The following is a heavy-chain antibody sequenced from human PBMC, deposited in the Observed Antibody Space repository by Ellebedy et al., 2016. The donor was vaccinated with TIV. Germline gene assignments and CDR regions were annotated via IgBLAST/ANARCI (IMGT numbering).Heavy chain of an antibody. V-gene: IGHV3-7*03. CDR1: GFTFNSYW. J-gene: IGHJ3*02. Sequence: GESLKISCAASGFTFNSYWMTWVRQAPGKGLEWVANINQGGSDKYYVDSVKGRFTVSRDNAQNSLFLQMDSLRAEDTAVYYCATDGSYGDHLFPQHAFTTWGQGTMVSVSS. CDR3: ATDGSYGDHLFPQHAFTT. CDR2: INQGGSDK. D-gene: IGHD4-17*01.